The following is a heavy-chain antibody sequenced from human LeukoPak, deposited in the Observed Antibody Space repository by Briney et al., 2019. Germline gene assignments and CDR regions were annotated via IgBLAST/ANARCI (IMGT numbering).Heavy chain of an antibody. D-gene: IGHD6-13*01. CDR2: INPGGGIT. Sequence: ASVKVSCKSSGYSFTSYNMHWVRQAPGQGLEWMGTINPGGGITSYAQKFQGRVTVTRDTSTSTVYMELSSLRSEDTAVYYCARVRNLQQQLVLNYWGQGTLVTVSS. CDR1: GYSFTSYN. V-gene: IGHV1-46*01. J-gene: IGHJ4*02. CDR3: ARVRNLQQQLVLNY.